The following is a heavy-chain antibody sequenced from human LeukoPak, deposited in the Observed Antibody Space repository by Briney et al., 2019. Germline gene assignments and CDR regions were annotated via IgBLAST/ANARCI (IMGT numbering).Heavy chain of an antibody. CDR1: GFTPCKAW. V-gene: IGHV3-15*01. CDR3: TTDLRTAIYFDC. J-gene: IGHJ4*02. D-gene: IGHD2-21*02. Sequence: GGSLRLSPVASGFTPCKAWMAWVRQAPGRGRWWVCRNKSKTEGGTTDYAAPVKCTFHFSSDDSKKALYLQMDSLNTGGTAVYYCTTDLRTAIYFDCWREGGLVTVCS. CDR2: NKSKTEGGTT.